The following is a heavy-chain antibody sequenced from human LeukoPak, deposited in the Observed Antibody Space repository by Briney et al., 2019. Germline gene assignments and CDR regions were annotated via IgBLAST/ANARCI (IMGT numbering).Heavy chain of an antibody. Sequence: GGSLRLSCAASGFTFRTYAMHWVRQAPGKGLEWVAAISHDGNNKYDADSVKGRFTISRDNSKNTLYLQMNSLRVEDTAVYYCAKDWGISRQLVDPYWGQGTLVTVSS. CDR3: AKDWGISRQLVDPY. CDR1: GFTFRTYA. CDR2: ISHDGNNK. J-gene: IGHJ4*02. D-gene: IGHD3-16*01. V-gene: IGHV3-30-3*01.